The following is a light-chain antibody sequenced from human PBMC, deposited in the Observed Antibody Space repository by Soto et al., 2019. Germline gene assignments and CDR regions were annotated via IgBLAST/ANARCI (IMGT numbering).Light chain of an antibody. CDR2: GAS. J-gene: IGKJ2*01. CDR1: QSVSSSY. Sequence: EIVLTQSPGTLSLSPGERATLSCRATQSVSSSYLAWYQQKPGQAPRLLIYGASSRTTGIPHRFSGSGSGADYTLTISRLEPEGFAVYYCQQYGSSPYTFGQGTKLEI. CDR3: QQYGSSPYT. V-gene: IGKV3-20*01.